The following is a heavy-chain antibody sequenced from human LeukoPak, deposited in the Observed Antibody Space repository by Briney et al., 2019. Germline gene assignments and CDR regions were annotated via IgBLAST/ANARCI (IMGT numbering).Heavy chain of an antibody. CDR2: INHSGST. V-gene: IGHV4-34*01. CDR1: GGSLSDYY. CDR3: ATLTGGDDAFDI. J-gene: IGHJ3*02. Sequence: SETLSLTCGVYGGSLSDYYWSWIRQPPGKGLEWIGEINHSGSTNYNPSLKSRVTISVLTSKNRFSLKLSSVTAADTAVYYCATLTGGDDAFDIWGQGTMVTVSS. D-gene: IGHD4-23*01.